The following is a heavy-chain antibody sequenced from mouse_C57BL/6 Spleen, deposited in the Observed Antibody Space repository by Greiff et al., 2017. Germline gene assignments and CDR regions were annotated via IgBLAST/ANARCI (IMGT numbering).Heavy chain of an antibody. CDR3: ATDRVGNYFDY. J-gene: IGHJ2*01. D-gene: IGHD3-2*01. CDR1: GYTFTSYW. Sequence: VQLQQPGTELVKPGASVKLSCKASGYTFTSYWMHWVKQRPGQGLEWIGNINPSNGGTNYNEKFKGKATLTVDKSSSTAYMQLSSLTADDSAVYYCATDRVGNYFDYWGQGTTLTVSS. CDR2: INPSNGGT. V-gene: IGHV1-53*01.